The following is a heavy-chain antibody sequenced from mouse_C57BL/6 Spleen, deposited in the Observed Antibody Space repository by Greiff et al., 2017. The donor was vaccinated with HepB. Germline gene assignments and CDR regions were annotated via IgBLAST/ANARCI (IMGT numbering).Heavy chain of an antibody. CDR2: INPNYGTT. CDR1: GYSFTDYN. J-gene: IGHJ4*01. CDR3: ASMVTTGGYAMDY. V-gene: IGHV1-39*01. Sequence: QLQESGPELVKPGASVKISCKASGYSFTDYNMNWVKQSNGKSLEWIGVINPNYGTTSYNQKFKGKATLTVDQSSSTAYMQLNSLTSEDSAVYYCASMVTTGGYAMDYWGQGTSVTVSS. D-gene: IGHD2-2*01.